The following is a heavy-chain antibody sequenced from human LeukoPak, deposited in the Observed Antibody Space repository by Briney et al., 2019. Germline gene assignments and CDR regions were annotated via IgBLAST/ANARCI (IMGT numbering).Heavy chain of an antibody. CDR2: INPNSGGT. Sequence: ASVKVSCKASGYTFTGYYMHWVRQAPGQGLEWMGWINPNSGGTNYAQKFQGWVTMTRDTSISTAYMELSRLRSDDTAVYYCARGGSSSTSCYGYWGQGTLVTVSS. CDR1: GYTFTGYY. CDR3: ARGGSSSTSCYGY. J-gene: IGHJ4*02. D-gene: IGHD2-2*01. V-gene: IGHV1-2*04.